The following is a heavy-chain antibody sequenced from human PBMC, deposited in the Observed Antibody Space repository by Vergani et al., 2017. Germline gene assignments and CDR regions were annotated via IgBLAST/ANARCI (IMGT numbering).Heavy chain of an antibody. CDR1: GFTSSYYG. V-gene: IGHV3-30*18. Sequence: QVHLVESGGGVVQPGRSLRLSCVVSGFTSSYYGMQWIRQGPGKGLEFVAFIQFDGSNQYYADSVKGRFTLSRDFSKNTLYLQMNSLRTDDTATYYCAKHFRGWGINYWGKGTQVIVSS. D-gene: IGHD3-16*01. CDR3: AKHFRGWGINY. J-gene: IGHJ4*02. CDR2: IQFDGSNQ.